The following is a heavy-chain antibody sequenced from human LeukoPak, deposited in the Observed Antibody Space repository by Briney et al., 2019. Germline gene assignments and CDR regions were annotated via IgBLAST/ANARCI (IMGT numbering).Heavy chain of an antibody. V-gene: IGHV3-23*01. CDR1: GFTFSSYA. J-gene: IGHJ6*02. D-gene: IGHD3-3*01. Sequence: GGSLRLSCAASGFTFSSYAMSWVRQAPGKGLEWVSAISGSGGSTYYADSVKGRFTISRDNAKNTLYLQMNSLRAEDTAVYYCARGDNYDFWSGYYSDYYYGMDVWGQGTTVTVSS. CDR2: ISGSGGST. CDR3: ARGDNYDFWSGYYSDYYYGMDV.